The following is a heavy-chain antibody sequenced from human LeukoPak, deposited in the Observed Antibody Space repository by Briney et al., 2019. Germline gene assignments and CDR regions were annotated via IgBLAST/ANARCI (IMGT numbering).Heavy chain of an antibody. CDR1: GGSISSGGYY. V-gene: IGHV4-31*03. CDR3: ARLGSFYYYGMVV. Sequence: PSETLSLTCTVSGGSISSGGYYWSWIRQHPGKGLEWIGYIYYSGSTYYNPSLKSRVTISVDTSKNQFSLKLSSVTAADTAVYYCARLGSFYYYGMVVWGQGTTVTVSS. CDR2: IYYSGST. J-gene: IGHJ6*02.